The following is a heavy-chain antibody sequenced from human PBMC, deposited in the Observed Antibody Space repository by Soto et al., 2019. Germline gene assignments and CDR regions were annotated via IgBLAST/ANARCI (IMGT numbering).Heavy chain of an antibody. CDR1: GFTFSSYG. CDR2: ISYDGSNK. Sequence: QVQLVESGGGVVQPGRSLRLSCAASGFTFSSYGMHWVRQAPGKGLEWVAVISYDGSNKYYADSVKGRFTISRDNSKNTLYLQMNSLRAEDTAVYYCAKAWEAGITPRFDPWGQGTLVTVSS. CDR3: AKAWEAGITPRFDP. V-gene: IGHV3-30*18. D-gene: IGHD1-20*01. J-gene: IGHJ5*02.